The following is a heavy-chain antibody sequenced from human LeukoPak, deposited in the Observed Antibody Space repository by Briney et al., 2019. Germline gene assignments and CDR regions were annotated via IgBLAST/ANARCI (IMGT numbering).Heavy chain of an antibody. J-gene: IGHJ4*02. CDR1: GYSFISHW. CDR3: ARRPGTKTSSGSRYDY. Sequence: GESLKISCKASGYSFISHWIGWVRQRPGQGLEFMGIIYPYDSDTKYSPSLQGQVTISVDKSISITYLQWRSLKASDTAMYYCARRPGTKTSSGSRYDYWGQGTLVTVSS. D-gene: IGHD6-19*01. V-gene: IGHV5-51*01. CDR2: IYPYDSDT.